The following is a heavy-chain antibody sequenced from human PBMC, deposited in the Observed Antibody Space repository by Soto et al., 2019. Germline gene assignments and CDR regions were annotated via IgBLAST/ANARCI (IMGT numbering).Heavy chain of an antibody. Sequence: PSETLSLTCTVSGGSISSYYWSWIRQPPGKGLEWIGYIYYSGSTNYNPSLKSRVTISVDTSKNQFSLKLSSVTAADTAVYYCARVGGYDSPFDYWGQGTQVTVSS. CDR1: GGSISSYY. J-gene: IGHJ4*02. V-gene: IGHV4-59*01. D-gene: IGHD5-12*01. CDR2: IYYSGST. CDR3: ARVGGYDSPFDY.